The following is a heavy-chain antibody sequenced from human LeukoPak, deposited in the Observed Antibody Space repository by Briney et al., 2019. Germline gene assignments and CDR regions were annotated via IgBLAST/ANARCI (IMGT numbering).Heavy chain of an antibody. D-gene: IGHD3-22*01. J-gene: IGHJ4*02. CDR2: ANTVSSYI. CDR3: ARLRRNSDRSDFFYYYDH. CDR1: GFTFSDYS. V-gene: IGHV3-21*01. Sequence: GGSLRLSCAADGFTFSDYSMNWVRQAPGKGLEWVASANTVSSYIYYTDSMRGRFTISRDNAKNSLFLQMNSLRAEDTAVYYCARLRRNSDRSDFFYYYDHWGQGTLVTVSS.